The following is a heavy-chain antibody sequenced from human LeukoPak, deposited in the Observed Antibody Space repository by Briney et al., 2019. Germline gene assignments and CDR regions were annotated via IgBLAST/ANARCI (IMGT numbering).Heavy chain of an antibody. CDR1: GFTVSSNY. V-gene: IGHV3-66*01. D-gene: IGHD4-17*01. J-gene: IGHJ5*02. CDR2: IYSGGST. Sequence: GGSLRLSCAASGFTVSSNYMSWVRQAPGKGLEWVSVIYSGGSTYYADSVKGRFTISRDNSKNTLYLQMNSLRAEDTAVYYCAKGITVTLLNWFDPWGQGTLVTVSS. CDR3: AKGITVTLLNWFDP.